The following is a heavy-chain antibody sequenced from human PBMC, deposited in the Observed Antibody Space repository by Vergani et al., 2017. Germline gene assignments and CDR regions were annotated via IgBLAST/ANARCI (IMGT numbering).Heavy chain of an antibody. CDR2: ISGSGGST. CDR3: AKENGDYAGGTQD. J-gene: IGHJ4*02. D-gene: IGHD4-17*01. Sequence: EVLLVESGGDLVQPGGSLRLSCEASGFNFQIYWMGWVRQTAEKGLEWVSAISGSGGSTYYADSVKGRFTISRDNSKNTLYLQMNSLRAEDTAVYYCAKENGDYAGGTQDWGQGTLVTVSS. V-gene: IGHV3-23*04. CDR1: GFNFQIYW.